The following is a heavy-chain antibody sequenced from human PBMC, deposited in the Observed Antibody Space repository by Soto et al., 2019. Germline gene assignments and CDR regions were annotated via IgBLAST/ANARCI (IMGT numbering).Heavy chain of an antibody. CDR3: ARIRSSRWYYFDY. D-gene: IGHD6-13*01. CDR2: ISSSSSYI. V-gene: IGHV3-11*06. CDR1: GFTFSDYY. Sequence: PGGSLRLSCAASGFTFSDYYMSWIRQAPGKGLEWVSYISSSSSYINYADSVKGRFTISRDNAKNALYLQMNSLRAEHTAVYYCARIRSSRWYYFDYWGLGTQVTVSS. J-gene: IGHJ4*02.